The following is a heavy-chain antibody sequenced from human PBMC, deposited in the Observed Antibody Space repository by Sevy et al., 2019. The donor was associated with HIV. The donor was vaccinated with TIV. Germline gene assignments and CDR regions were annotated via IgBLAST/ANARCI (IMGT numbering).Heavy chain of an antibody. D-gene: IGHD3-16*01. J-gene: IGHJ4*02. Sequence: GGSLRLSCAASGFNFSSYWMSWVRQAPGGGLEWVANIKQDGSERNYVDSVKGRFTISRDKAKNSLYMQMNSLRAEDTAVYYCARAIGLGYWGQGTLVTVSS. CDR1: GFNFSSYW. V-gene: IGHV3-7*01. CDR3: ARAIGLGY. CDR2: IKQDGSER.